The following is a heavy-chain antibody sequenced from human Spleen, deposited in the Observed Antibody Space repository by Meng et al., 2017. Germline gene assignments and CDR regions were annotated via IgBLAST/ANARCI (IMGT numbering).Heavy chain of an antibody. J-gene: IGHJ4*02. Sequence: GESLKISCKGSGYIFSNFWIAWVRQVPGKGLERMGIIYPADSETRYSPSFQGQVTISADKSINTAYLQWSSLKASDTAMYYCARLHQPAIGVRYFHYWGQGTLVTVSS. D-gene: IGHD2-2*01. CDR1: GYIFSNFW. V-gene: IGHV5-51*01. CDR2: IYPADSET. CDR3: ARLHQPAIGVRYFHY.